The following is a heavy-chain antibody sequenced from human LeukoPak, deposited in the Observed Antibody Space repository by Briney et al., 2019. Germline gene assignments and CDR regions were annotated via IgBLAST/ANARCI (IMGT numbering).Heavy chain of an antibody. CDR3: ARIPSEYYYYGMDV. Sequence: ASVKVSCKASGGTFSSYAISWVRQAPGQGLEWMGGIIPIFGTANYAQKFQGRVTITADESTSTAYMELSSLRSEDTAVYYCARIPSEYYYYGMDVWGQGTTVTVSS. CDR2: IIPIFGTA. CDR1: GGTFSSYA. V-gene: IGHV1-69*13. J-gene: IGHJ6*02. D-gene: IGHD2-2*02.